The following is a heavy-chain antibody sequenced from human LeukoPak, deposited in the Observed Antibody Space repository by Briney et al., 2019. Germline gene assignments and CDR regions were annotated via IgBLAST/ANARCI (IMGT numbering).Heavy chain of an antibody. D-gene: IGHD3-22*01. CDR2: INTNTGNP. Sequence: GGSLRLSCAASGYTFTSYAMNWVRQAPGQGLEWMGWINTNTGNPTYAQGFTGRFVFSLDTSVSTAYLQISSLKAEDTAVYYCARVRDSPRNYYGMDVWGQGTTVTVSS. J-gene: IGHJ6*02. CDR3: ARVRDSPRNYYGMDV. V-gene: IGHV7-4-1*02. CDR1: GYTFTSYA.